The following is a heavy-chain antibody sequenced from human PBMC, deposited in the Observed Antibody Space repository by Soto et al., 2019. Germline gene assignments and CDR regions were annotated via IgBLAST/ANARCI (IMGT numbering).Heavy chain of an antibody. V-gene: IGHV1-3*01. J-gene: IGHJ4*02. CDR2: INAGNGNT. D-gene: IGHD2-2*01. CDR3: ARDRLYCSSTSCYAVLFFDY. Sequence: EASVKVSCKASGYTFTSYAMHWVRQAPGQRLEWMGWINAGNGNTKYSQKFQGRVTITRDTSASTAYMELSSLRSEDTAVYYCARDRLYCSSTSCYAVLFFDYWGQGTLVTVSS. CDR1: GYTFTSYA.